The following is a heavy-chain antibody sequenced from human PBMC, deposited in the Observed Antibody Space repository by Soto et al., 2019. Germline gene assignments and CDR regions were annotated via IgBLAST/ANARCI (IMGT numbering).Heavy chain of an antibody. Sequence: ASVKVSCKASGYTFTNYGITWVRQAPGQGLEWMGWISAYNNNANYAQKLQGRVTMTTDTSTSTAYMELRSLRSDDTAVYYCARDHGVTMIVVVPLDAFDIWGQGTMVTVSS. V-gene: IGHV1-18*01. D-gene: IGHD3-22*01. CDR1: GYTFTNYG. CDR3: ARDHGVTMIVVVPLDAFDI. J-gene: IGHJ3*02. CDR2: ISAYNNNA.